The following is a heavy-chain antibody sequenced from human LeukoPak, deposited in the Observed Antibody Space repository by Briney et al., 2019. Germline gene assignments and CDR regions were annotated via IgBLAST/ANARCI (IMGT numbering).Heavy chain of an antibody. CDR3: ARDLGQYYDTSDNWFDP. Sequence: GGSLRLSYAASGFTFSNYWMHWVRQAPGKGLVWVSRINSDGINTSYADSVKGRFTISRDNAKNTLNLQMNSLRAEDTAVYYCARDLGQYYDTSDNWFDPWGQGTLVTVSS. D-gene: IGHD3-22*01. CDR1: GFTFSNYW. J-gene: IGHJ5*02. V-gene: IGHV3-74*01. CDR2: INSDGINT.